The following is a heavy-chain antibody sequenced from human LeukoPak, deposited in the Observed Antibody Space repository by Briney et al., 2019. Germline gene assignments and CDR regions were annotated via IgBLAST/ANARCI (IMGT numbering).Heavy chain of an antibody. V-gene: IGHV4-38-2*01. CDR3: ARYCTSTSCYTGGDY. J-gene: IGHJ4*02. D-gene: IGHD2-2*02. Sequence: PSETLSLTCAVSGYSISSGCYWGWIRQPPGKGLEWIGSISYSGSTNYNPSLKSRVAISLDTSENQFSLKLSSVTAADTAVYYCARYCTSTSCYTGGDYWGQGTLVTVSS. CDR2: ISYSGST. CDR1: GYSISSGCY.